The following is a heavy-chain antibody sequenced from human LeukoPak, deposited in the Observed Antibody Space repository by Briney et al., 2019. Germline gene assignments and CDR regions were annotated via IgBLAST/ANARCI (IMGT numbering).Heavy chain of an antibody. V-gene: IGHV1-18*01. J-gene: IGHJ3*01. CDR1: GYPFTSYD. Sequence: ASVKVSCKASGYPFTSYDMNWVRQAPGQGLEWMGWISASSGNTNYAQRLQGRIILTADRSTSTVYMELRSLRSDDTVVYYCARSGGSRWYGDSFDVWGQGTMVSVSS. D-gene: IGHD6-13*01. CDR3: ARSGGSRWYGDSFDV. CDR2: ISASSGNT.